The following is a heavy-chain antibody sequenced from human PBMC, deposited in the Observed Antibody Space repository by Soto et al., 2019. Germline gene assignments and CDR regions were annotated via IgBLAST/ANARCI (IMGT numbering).Heavy chain of an antibody. J-gene: IGHJ4*02. V-gene: IGHV2-70*01. Sequence: SGPTLVNPTQTLTLTCTFSGFSLSTLGTCVTWIRQPPGKALEWLALINWDNNKYYSTSLKTRLTISRDTSKNQMVLTMTNVDPVDTATYYCARIPHYSDSYYMDYWGQGTLVTVS. CDR1: GFSLSTLGTC. D-gene: IGHD2-21*01. CDR3: ARIPHYSDSYYMDY. CDR2: INWDNNK.